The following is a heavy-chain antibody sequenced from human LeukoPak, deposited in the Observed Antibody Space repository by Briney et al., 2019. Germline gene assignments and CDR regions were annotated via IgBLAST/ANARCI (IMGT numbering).Heavy chain of an antibody. CDR2: ISYDGSNK. CDR1: GFTFSSYG. V-gene: IGHV3-30*03. J-gene: IGHJ4*02. D-gene: IGHD6-13*01. Sequence: AGGSLRLSSAASGFTFSSYGMHWVRQAPGKGLEWVAVISYDGSNKYYADSVKGRFTISRDNSKNTLYLQMNSLRAEDTAVYYCARPLHSSSWYVGFDYWGQGTLVTVSS. CDR3: ARPLHSSSWYVGFDY.